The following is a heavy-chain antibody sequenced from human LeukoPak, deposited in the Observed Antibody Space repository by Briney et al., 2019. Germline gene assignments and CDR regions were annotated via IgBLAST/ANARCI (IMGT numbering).Heavy chain of an antibody. J-gene: IGHJ4*02. CDR1: GFTFDDYA. V-gene: IGHV3-9*01. Sequence: LPGRSLRLSCAASGFTFDDYAMHWVRQAPGKGLEWVSGISWNSGSIGYADSVKGRFTISRDNAKDSLYLQMNSLRAEDTALYCCAKDTGYSSSWLDYWGQGTLVTVSS. D-gene: IGHD6-13*01. CDR2: ISWNSGSI. CDR3: AKDTGYSSSWLDY.